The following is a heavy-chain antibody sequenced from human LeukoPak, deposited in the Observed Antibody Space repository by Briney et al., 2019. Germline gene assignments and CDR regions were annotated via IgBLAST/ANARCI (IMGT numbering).Heavy chain of an antibody. J-gene: IGHJ4*02. CDR3: ARENSLGYCSGGSCYLDY. Sequence: ASVKVSCKASGYTFTSYGISWVRQAPGQGLEWMGWISAYNGNTNYAQKLQGRVTMTTDTSTSTAYMELRSLRSDDTAVYYCARENSLGYCSGGSCYLDYWGQGTLVTVSS. V-gene: IGHV1-18*01. CDR2: ISAYNGNT. CDR1: GYTFTSYG. D-gene: IGHD2-15*01.